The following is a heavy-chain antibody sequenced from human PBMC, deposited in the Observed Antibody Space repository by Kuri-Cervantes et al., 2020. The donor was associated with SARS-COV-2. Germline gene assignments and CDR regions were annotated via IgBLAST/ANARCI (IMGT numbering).Heavy chain of an antibody. CDR1: GFTFGNAW. Sequence: GESLKISCAASGFTFGNAWMNWVRQAPGKGLEWVGYIKNKTEGGTTDYAAPVKGRFTISRDDSKNMLYLQMNSLKTDDTAVYYCTTARYGSRRTSDYWGQGTLVTVSS. CDR2: IKNKTEGGTT. CDR3: TTARYGSRRTSDY. V-gene: IGHV3-15*01. D-gene: IGHD2-2*01. J-gene: IGHJ4*02.